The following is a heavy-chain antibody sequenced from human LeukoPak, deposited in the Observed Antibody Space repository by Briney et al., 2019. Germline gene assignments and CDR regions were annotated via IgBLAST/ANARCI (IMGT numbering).Heavy chain of an antibody. Sequence: KPSETLSLTCAVYGGSFSGYYWSWIRQPPGKGLEWIGEINDSGSTNYNPSLKSRVTISVDASKNQFSLKLSSVTAADTAVYYCARGLVTGTYDYWGQGTLVTVSS. CDR3: ARGLVTGTYDY. J-gene: IGHJ4*02. CDR2: INDSGST. CDR1: GGSFSGYY. D-gene: IGHD1-1*01. V-gene: IGHV4-34*01.